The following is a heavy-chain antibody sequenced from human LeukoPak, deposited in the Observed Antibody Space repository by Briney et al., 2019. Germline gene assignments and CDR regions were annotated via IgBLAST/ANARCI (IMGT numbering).Heavy chain of an antibody. CDR1: GFTFSSYA. D-gene: IGHD7-27*01. CDR2: IGAGGRTT. J-gene: IGHJ4*02. V-gene: IGHV3-23*01. CDR3: ARNWGSLDY. Sequence: PGGSLRLSCAASGFTFSSYAMTWVRQAPGKGLGWVSEIGAGGRTTNYADSVKGRFTISRDNSKNTLYLQLNSLRAEDTAVYYCARNWGSLDYGGQGTLVTVSS.